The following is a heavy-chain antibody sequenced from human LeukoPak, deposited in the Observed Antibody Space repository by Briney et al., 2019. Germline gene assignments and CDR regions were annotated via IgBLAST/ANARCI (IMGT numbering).Heavy chain of an antibody. V-gene: IGHV3-48*04. Sequence: GGSLRLSCSGSGFTFNSYSINWVRQAPGKGLEWISYISTTGNTIYYADSVKGRFTISRDTAKNSLFLQMDSLTVEDTAVYYCASQELVRGVGVYFDYWGQGTLVTVSS. CDR2: ISTTGNTI. CDR3: ASQELVRGVGVYFDY. J-gene: IGHJ4*02. D-gene: IGHD3-10*01. CDR1: GFTFNSYS.